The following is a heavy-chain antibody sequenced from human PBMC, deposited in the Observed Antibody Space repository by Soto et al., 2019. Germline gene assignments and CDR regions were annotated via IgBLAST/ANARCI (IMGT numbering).Heavy chain of an antibody. J-gene: IGHJ5*02. V-gene: IGHV4-34*01. CDR3: ARGRPFVVVVAATRGRWFDP. D-gene: IGHD2-15*01. CDR1: GGSFSGYY. Sequence: SETLSLTFAVYGGSFSGYYWSWIRQPPGKGLEWIGEINHSGSTNYNPSLKSRVTISLDTSKNQFSLKLSSVTAADTAVYYCARGRPFVVVVAATRGRWFDPWGQGTLVTVSS. CDR2: INHSGST.